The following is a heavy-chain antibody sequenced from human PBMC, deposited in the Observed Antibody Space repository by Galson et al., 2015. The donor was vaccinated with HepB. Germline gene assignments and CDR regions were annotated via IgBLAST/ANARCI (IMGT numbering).Heavy chain of an antibody. Sequence: ETLSLPCAVYGGSFSGYYWSWIRQPPGKGLEWIGEINHSGSTNYNLSPKSRVTISVDTSKNQFSLKLSSVTAADTAVYYCARASRGYYSIPIDYWGQGTLVTVSS. CDR2: INHSGST. V-gene: IGHV4-34*01. J-gene: IGHJ4*02. D-gene: IGHD3-22*01. CDR3: ARASRGYYSIPIDY. CDR1: GGSFSGYY.